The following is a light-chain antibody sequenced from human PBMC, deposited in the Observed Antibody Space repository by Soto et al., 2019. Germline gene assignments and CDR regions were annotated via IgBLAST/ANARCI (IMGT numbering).Light chain of an antibody. Sequence: QSVLTQPPSVSAAPGQKVTISCSGSSSNIGNNYVSWYQHFPGTAPKVLIYDSNKRPSGIPDRFSGSKSGTSATLDITGLQNGDEADYYCGTWDSSLSAGVFGGGTQLTVL. V-gene: IGLV1-51*01. J-gene: IGLJ3*02. CDR2: DSN. CDR3: GTWDSSLSAGV. CDR1: SSNIGNNY.